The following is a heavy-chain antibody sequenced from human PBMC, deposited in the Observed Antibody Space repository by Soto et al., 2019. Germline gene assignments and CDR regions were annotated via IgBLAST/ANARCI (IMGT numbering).Heavy chain of an antibody. Sequence: ASVKVSCKASGYTFTSYGISWVRQAPGQGLEWMGWISAYNGNTNYAQKLQGRVTMTTDTSTSTAYMELRSLRSDDTAVYYCARGSGSYYNRKPYYFDYWGQGTLVTVSS. V-gene: IGHV1-18*01. CDR1: GYTFTSYG. J-gene: IGHJ4*02. CDR3: ARGSGSYYNRKPYYFDY. D-gene: IGHD3-10*01. CDR2: ISAYNGNT.